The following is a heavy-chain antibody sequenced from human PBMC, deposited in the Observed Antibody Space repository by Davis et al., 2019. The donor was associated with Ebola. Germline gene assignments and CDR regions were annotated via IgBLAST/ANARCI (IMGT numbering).Heavy chain of an antibody. V-gene: IGHV3-7*03. CDR3: ARDRTAMVGRDGMDV. D-gene: IGHD5-18*01. CDR2: IKQDGSEK. J-gene: IGHJ6*02. Sequence: GESLKISCAASGFTFSSYWMSWVRQAPGKGLEWVANIKQDGSEKYYVDSVKGRFTISRDNAKNSLYLQMNSLRAEDTAVYYCARDRTAMVGRDGMDVWGQGTTVTVSS. CDR1: GFTFSSYW.